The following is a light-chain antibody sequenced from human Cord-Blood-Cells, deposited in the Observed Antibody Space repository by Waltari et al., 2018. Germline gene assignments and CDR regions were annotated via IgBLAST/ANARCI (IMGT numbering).Light chain of an antibody. CDR2: SNN. Sequence: QSVLTQPPSASGTPGPRVTIPCSGSSSNIGRNTVNWYQQLPRTAPKLLIYSNNQRPSGVPDRFSGSKYGTSASLAISGLQSEDEADYYCAAWDDSLNGPVFGGGTKLTVL. CDR3: AAWDDSLNGPV. J-gene: IGLJ2*01. CDR1: SSNIGRNT. V-gene: IGLV1-44*01.